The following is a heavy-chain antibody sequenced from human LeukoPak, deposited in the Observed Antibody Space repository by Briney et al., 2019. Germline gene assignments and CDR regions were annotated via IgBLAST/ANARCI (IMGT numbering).Heavy chain of an antibody. V-gene: IGHV3-43*01. CDR3: AKDYGMATISLDY. CDR1: GFTFDRHT. Sequence: PGGSLRLSCAASGFTFDRHTMHWVRQPPGKGPEWVSLIGWDGTNIDYADSVKGRFTISRDNSKNTLYLQMNSLRAEDTAVYYCAKDYGMATISLDYWGQGTLVTVSS. J-gene: IGHJ4*02. CDR2: IGWDGTNI. D-gene: IGHD5-24*01.